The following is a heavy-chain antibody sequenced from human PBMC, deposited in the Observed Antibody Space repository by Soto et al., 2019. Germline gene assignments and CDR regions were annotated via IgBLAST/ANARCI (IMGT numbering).Heavy chain of an antibody. CDR1: GYTFTSYG. D-gene: IGHD3-22*01. Sequence: QVQLVQSGAEVKKPGASVKVSCKASGYTFTSYGISWVRQAPGQGLEWMGWISAYNGNTNYAQKLQGRVTMTTDTSTITAYMELRSLRSDDTAVYYCARPDYYDSSGYHGDAFDIWGQGTMVTVSS. CDR2: ISAYNGNT. CDR3: ARPDYYDSSGYHGDAFDI. V-gene: IGHV1-18*01. J-gene: IGHJ3*02.